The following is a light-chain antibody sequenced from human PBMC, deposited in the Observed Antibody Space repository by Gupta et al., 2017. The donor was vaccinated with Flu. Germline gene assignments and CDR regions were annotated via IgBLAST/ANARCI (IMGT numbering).Light chain of an antibody. V-gene: IGLV1-51*01. Sequence: SALTHTPPVSAAADQTCANPCSGRSSNIGKNSVSWFQQIPGTAPKPLIYDNTKRPSGISDRFSGSKSDTSATLAITGLQTGDEADYYCETWDSSLSAVIFGGGTKLTV. J-gene: IGLJ2*01. CDR1: SSNIGKNS. CDR2: DNT. CDR3: ETWDSSLSAVI.